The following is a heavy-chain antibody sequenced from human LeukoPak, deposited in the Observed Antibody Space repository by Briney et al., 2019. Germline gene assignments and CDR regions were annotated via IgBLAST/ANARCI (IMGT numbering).Heavy chain of an antibody. CDR3: ARSDKGYYGSVSGRFDY. CDR1: GGSLSSGSYY. CDR2: IYYSGST. J-gene: IGHJ4*02. Sequence: SETLSLTCTVSGGSLSSGSYYWSWIRHPPGEGLMWIGYIYYSGSTNYNTPLKSRGSISVDTYTNKIPLKLSSMTAADTAVYYCARSDKGYYGSVSGRFDYWGQGTLVTVSS. D-gene: IGHD3-10*01. V-gene: IGHV4-61*01.